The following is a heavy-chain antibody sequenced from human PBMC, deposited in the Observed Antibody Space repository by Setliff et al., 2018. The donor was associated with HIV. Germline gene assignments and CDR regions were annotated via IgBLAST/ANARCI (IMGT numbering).Heavy chain of an antibody. CDR3: AHTVDTAMALYFDY. J-gene: IGHJ4*02. D-gene: IGHD5-18*01. CDR1: GFSLSTSGVG. V-gene: IGHV2-5*02. Sequence: SGPTLVNPTQPLTLTCTFSGFSLSTSGVGVGWIRQPPGKALEWLARIYWDDDKRYSPSLKSRLTITKDTSKNQVVLTMTNMYPVDTATYYCAHTVDTAMALYFDYWGQGTLVTISS. CDR2: IYWDDDK.